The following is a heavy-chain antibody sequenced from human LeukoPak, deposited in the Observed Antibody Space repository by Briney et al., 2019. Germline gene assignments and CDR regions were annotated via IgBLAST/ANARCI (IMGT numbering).Heavy chain of an antibody. Sequence: PSETLSLTCTVSGGSISSNNYYWGWIRQPPGKGLDWIVSIYYSGSTYYNPSLKSRVTISVDTYKNQFSLKLSSVTAADTAVYYCARIPSITMIVVNWGQGTLVTVSS. CDR2: IYYSGST. CDR1: GGSISSNNYY. D-gene: IGHD3-22*01. J-gene: IGHJ4*02. CDR3: ARIPSITMIVVN. V-gene: IGHV4-39*01.